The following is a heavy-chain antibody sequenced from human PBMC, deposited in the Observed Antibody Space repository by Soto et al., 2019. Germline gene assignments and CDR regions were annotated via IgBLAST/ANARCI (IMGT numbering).Heavy chain of an antibody. CDR2: ISNSGST. J-gene: IGHJ6*02. CDR1: GGSVTSDEDY. CDR3: ARDRTVYGMDV. Sequence: SETLSLTCTVSGGSVTSDEDYWSWIRQSPGKGLEWIGYISNSGSTGYNPSLKTRLSMSVDRSKNQFSLKLSSVTAADTAVYYCARDRTVYGMDVWGQGTTVTVSS. V-gene: IGHV4-30-4*01. D-gene: IGHD2-2*01.